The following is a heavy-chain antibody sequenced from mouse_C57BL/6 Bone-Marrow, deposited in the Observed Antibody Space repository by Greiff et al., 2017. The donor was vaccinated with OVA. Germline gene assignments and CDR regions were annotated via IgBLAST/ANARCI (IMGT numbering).Heavy chain of an antibody. CDR3: ANYGSSPEFAY. CDR1: GYTFTSYW. CDR2: IDPSDSYT. D-gene: IGHD1-1*01. J-gene: IGHJ3*01. Sequence: QVQLQQPGAELVMPGASVKLSCKASGYTFTSYWMHWVKQRPGQGLEWIGEIDPSDSYTTYNQKFKGKSTLTVDKSSSTAYMQHSSLTSEDSAVYDCANYGSSPEFAYWGQGTLVTVSA. V-gene: IGHV1-69*01.